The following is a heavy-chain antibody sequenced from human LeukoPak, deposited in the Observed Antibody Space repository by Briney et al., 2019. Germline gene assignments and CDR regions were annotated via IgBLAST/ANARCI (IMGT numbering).Heavy chain of an antibody. CDR3: ARDDYGGTRY. Sequence: GGSLRLSCAASGSTFGTYWMSWVRQAPGKGLEWVSNITQDGNEKYYVDSVKGRFTISRDNGKNSLDLQMNSLRAEDTAVYYCARDDYGGTRYWGQGTLVTVSS. CDR2: ITQDGNEK. CDR1: GSTFGTYW. J-gene: IGHJ4*02. V-gene: IGHV3-7*01. D-gene: IGHD4/OR15-4a*01.